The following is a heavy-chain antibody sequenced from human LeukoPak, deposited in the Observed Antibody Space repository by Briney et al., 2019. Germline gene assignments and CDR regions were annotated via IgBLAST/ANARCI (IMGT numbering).Heavy chain of an antibody. CDR1: GFTVSGDY. V-gene: IGHV3-66*01. D-gene: IGHD3-16*01. CDR2: ISSGGST. CDR3: GRVGDGYNDND. J-gene: IGHJ4*02. Sequence: GGSLRLSCAASGFTVSGDYMGWVRQAPEKGLEWVSLISSGGSTYYADSLKGRFTVSRDNSKNTLYLQMNSLRAEDTAVYYCGRVGDGYNDNDWGQGTLVTVSS.